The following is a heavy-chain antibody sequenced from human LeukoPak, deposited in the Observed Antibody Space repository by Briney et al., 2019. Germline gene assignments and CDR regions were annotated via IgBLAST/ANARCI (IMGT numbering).Heavy chain of an antibody. V-gene: IGHV3-21*01. CDR2: ISSSSSYI. CDR1: GFTSSSYS. Sequence: PGGSLRLSCAASGFTSSSYSMNWVRQAPGKGLEWVSSISSSSSYIYYADSVKGRFTISRDNAKNSLYLQMNSLRAEDTAVYYCARRGYDYGGWFYPWGQGTLVTVSS. D-gene: IGHD5-12*01. J-gene: IGHJ5*02. CDR3: ARRGYDYGGWFYP.